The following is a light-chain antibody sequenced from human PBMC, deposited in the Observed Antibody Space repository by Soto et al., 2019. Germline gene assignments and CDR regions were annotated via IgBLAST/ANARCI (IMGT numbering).Light chain of an antibody. CDR2: GAS. V-gene: IGKV3-15*01. CDR3: QQYNNWPRIFT. Sequence: EIVMTQSPATLSVSPGERATLSCRASQSVSSNLAWYQQKPGQAPRLLIYGASTRATGIPARFSGSGSGTDFTLTISSLQSEDFADYYCQQYNNWPRIFTFGPGPKVDIK. J-gene: IGKJ3*01. CDR1: QSVSSN.